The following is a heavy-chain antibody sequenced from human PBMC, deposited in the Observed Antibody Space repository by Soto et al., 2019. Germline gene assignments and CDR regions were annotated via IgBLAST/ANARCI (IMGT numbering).Heavy chain of an antibody. CDR2: IYYSGST. Sequence: SETLSLTCTVSGGSISSSSYYWGWIRQPPGKGLEWIASIYYSGSTYYNPSLKSRVTISVDTSKNQFSLKLSSVTAADTAMYYCARPHSSGPTWDWGQGTLVTVSS. V-gene: IGHV4-39*01. J-gene: IGHJ4*02. CDR3: ARPHSSGPTWD. D-gene: IGHD6-19*01. CDR1: GGSISSSSYY.